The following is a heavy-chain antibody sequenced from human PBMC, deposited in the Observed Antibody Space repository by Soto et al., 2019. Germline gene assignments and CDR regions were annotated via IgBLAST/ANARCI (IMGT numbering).Heavy chain of an antibody. D-gene: IGHD3-3*01. CDR2: IFWDDDK. Sequence: SGPTLVNPTQTLTLTCTFSGFSLNTGGVGVGWIRQPPGKALEWLAVIFWDDDKRYSPSLKSRLTIFKDTSKNQVVLLMTNMDPVDTATYYFAHRVGKYNFWNGGYFYFWGQGTLVTVSS. CDR1: GFSLNTGGVG. CDR3: AHRVGKYNFWNGGYFYF. J-gene: IGHJ4*02. V-gene: IGHV2-5*02.